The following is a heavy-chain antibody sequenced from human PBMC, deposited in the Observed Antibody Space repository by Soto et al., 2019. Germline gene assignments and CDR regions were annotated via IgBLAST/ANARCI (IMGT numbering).Heavy chain of an antibody. V-gene: IGHV3-23*01. CDR2: ISGSAART. CDR1: GFAFGGFT. CDR3: TRGGVGTTGSCDF. D-gene: IGHD6-13*01. Sequence: VQVLESGGGLVQPGGSLRLSCSVSGFAFGGFTMTWVRQAPGKGLEWVSSISGSAARTYYADSVQGRFTISRDNSKSTLYLQMNSLRVEDTAEYYCTRGGVGTTGSCDFWGQGTMVVVSS. J-gene: IGHJ4*02.